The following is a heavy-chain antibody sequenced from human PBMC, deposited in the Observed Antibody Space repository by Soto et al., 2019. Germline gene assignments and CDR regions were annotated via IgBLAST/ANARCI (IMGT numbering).Heavy chain of an antibody. CDR2: ISYDGSNK. Sequence: GWSLRLSCAASGFTFSSYGMHWVRQAPGKGLEWVAVISYDGSNKYYADSVKGRFTISRDNSKNTLYLQMNSLRAEDTAVYYCAKDRATVTTSYYYGMDVWGQGATVTVSS. D-gene: IGHD4-17*01. CDR1: GFTFSSYG. CDR3: AKDRATVTTSYYYGMDV. V-gene: IGHV3-30*18. J-gene: IGHJ6*02.